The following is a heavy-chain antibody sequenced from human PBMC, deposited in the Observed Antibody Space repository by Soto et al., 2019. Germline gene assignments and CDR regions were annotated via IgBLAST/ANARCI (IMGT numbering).Heavy chain of an antibody. J-gene: IGHJ4*02. CDR3: AKPAYCGGDCYLFFDY. Sequence: GGSLRLSCAASGFTFSSYAMSWVRQAPGKGLEWVSAISGSGGSTYYAGSVKGRFTISRDNSKNTLYLQMNSLRAEDTAVYYCAKPAYCGGDCYLFFDYWGQGTLVTVSS. D-gene: IGHD2-21*01. CDR1: GFTFSSYA. V-gene: IGHV3-23*01. CDR2: ISGSGGST.